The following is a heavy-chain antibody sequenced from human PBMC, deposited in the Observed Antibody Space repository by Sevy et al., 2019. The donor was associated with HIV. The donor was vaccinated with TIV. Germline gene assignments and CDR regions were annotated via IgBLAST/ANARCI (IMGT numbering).Heavy chain of an antibody. CDR2: FDPEDGET. D-gene: IGHD3-22*01. Sequence: ASVKVSCKVSGYTLTQLSMNWVRQAPGKGLEWMGSFDPEDGETIYAQKFQGRVTMTEDRSTDTAYMDLSSLRSEDTAVYYCATTKEYYESSGYPFDYWGQGTLVTVSS. V-gene: IGHV1-24*01. CDR3: ATTKEYYESSGYPFDY. J-gene: IGHJ4*02. CDR1: GYTLTQLS.